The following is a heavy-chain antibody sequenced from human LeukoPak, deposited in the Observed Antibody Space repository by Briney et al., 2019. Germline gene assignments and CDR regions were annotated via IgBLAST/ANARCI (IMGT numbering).Heavy chain of an antibody. J-gene: IGHJ3*02. CDR3: ARSMRQGASPAVAFDI. Sequence: PGGSLRLSCAASGFTVSSNYMSWVRQAPGKGLEWVSVIYSGGSTYYADSVKGRFTISRDNSKNTLYLQMNSLRAEDTAVYYCARSMRQGASPAVAFDIWGQGTMVTVFS. CDR1: GFTVSSNY. CDR2: IYSGGST. V-gene: IGHV3-53*01. D-gene: IGHD1-26*01.